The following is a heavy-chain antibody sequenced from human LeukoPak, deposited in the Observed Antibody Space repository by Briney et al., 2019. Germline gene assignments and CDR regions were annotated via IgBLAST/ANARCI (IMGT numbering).Heavy chain of an antibody. Sequence: SETLSLTCTLVSGDSIDSSSSYWGWIRQPPGKGLEWIGTIYYTGSTYYNPSLKSRLTISVDTSKNQFSLKLSSVTAADTAVYYCARDTSGYYYDSSGYYLGYYYYYGMDVWGQGTTVTVSS. J-gene: IGHJ6*02. CDR3: ARDTSGYYYDSSGYYLGYYYYYGMDV. CDR2: IYYTGST. D-gene: IGHD3-22*01. V-gene: IGHV4-39*07. CDR1: GDSIDSSSSY.